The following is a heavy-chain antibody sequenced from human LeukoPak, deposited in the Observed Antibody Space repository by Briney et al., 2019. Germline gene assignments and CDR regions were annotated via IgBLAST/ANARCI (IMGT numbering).Heavy chain of an antibody. D-gene: IGHD4-17*01. CDR2: IYYSGST. J-gene: IGHJ4*02. CDR3: ARDGRIDYGDYVEGDDY. CDR1: GGSISSSSYY. Sequence: SETLSLTCTVSGGSISSSSYYWGWIRQPPGKGLEWIGSIYYSGSTYYNPSLKSRVTISVDTSKNQFSLKLSSVTAADTAVYYCARDGRIDYGDYVEGDDYWGQGTLVTVSS. V-gene: IGHV4-39*07.